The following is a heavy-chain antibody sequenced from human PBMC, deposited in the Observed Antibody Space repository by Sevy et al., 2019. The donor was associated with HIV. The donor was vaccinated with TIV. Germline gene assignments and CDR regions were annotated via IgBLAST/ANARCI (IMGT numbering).Heavy chain of an antibody. CDR1: GFTFSRDW. Sequence: GGSLRLACAASGFTFSRDWMTWVRRAPGKGLEWVARLKADGSETYSVDSVKGRFSISRDNAKNALYLQMNSLRAEDTAVYYCARGANNLYNWGQGTLVTVSS. J-gene: IGHJ4*02. CDR3: ARGANNLYN. D-gene: IGHD3-10*01. V-gene: IGHV3-7*01. CDR2: LKADGSET.